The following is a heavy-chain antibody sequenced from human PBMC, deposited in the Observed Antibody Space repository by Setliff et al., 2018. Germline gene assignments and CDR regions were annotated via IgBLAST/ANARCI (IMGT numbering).Heavy chain of an antibody. CDR3: ARRGERFFNWFDP. J-gene: IGHJ5*02. CDR1: GYSFTDYW. Sequence: PGESLKISCKGSGYSFTDYWIAWVRQTPGKGLEWMGTIYPGNADTRYSPSFQGQVTISTDTSINTAFLQWNNLKASATAVYYCARRGERFFNWFDPWGQGTLVTVSS. D-gene: IGHD2-21*01. V-gene: IGHV5-51*01. CDR2: IYPGNADT.